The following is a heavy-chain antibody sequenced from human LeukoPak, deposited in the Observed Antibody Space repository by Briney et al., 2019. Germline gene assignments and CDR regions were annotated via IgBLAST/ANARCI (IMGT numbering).Heavy chain of an antibody. J-gene: IGHJ4*02. Sequence: GGSLRLSCAASGFTFSRYGMHWVRQAPGKGLEWVAVISYDGSKKYYADSVKGRFTISRDNSKNTLYLQMNSLRDEDTAVYYCAKEGYNMGFDYWGQGTLVTVSS. V-gene: IGHV3-30*18. CDR3: AKEGYNMGFDY. D-gene: IGHD1-14*01. CDR1: GFTFSRYG. CDR2: ISYDGSKK.